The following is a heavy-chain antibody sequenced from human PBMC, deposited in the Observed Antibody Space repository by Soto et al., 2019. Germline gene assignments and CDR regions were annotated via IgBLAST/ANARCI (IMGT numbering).Heavy chain of an antibody. D-gene: IGHD4-17*01. J-gene: IGHJ4*02. CDR1: GGSVSSGSYY. Sequence: QVQLQESGPGLVKPSETLSLTCTVSGGSVSSGSYYWSWIRQPPGKGLEWIGYIYYSGSTNYNPSLKSRVTISVDTSKNQFSLKLSSVTAADTAVYYCARATTVTELDYWGQGTLVTVSS. CDR2: IYYSGST. V-gene: IGHV4-61*01. CDR3: ARATTVTELDY.